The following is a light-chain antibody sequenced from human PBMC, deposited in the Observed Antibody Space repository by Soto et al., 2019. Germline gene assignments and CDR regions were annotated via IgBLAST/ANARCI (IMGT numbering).Light chain of an antibody. Sequence: EIVMTQSPATLSVSPGERATLSCRASQSVSSNLAWYQQKPGQAPRLLIYGASTRATGIPARFSGSGSGTAFTLTISSPQSEDFAVYYCQQYNNWPPPYTFGQGTKLEIK. CDR3: QQYNNWPPPYT. CDR1: QSVSSN. CDR2: GAS. V-gene: IGKV3-15*01. J-gene: IGKJ2*01.